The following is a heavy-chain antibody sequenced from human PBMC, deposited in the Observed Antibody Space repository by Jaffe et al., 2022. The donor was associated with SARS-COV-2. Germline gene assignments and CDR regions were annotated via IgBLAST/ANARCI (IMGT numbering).Heavy chain of an antibody. D-gene: IGHD5-18*01. Sequence: QVQLQQWGAGLLKPSETLSLTCAVYGGSFSGYYWSWIRQPPGKGLEWIGEINHSGSTNYNPSLKSRVTISVDTSKNQFSLKLSSVTAADTAVYYCARGAPGTAMAPDQNYYFDYWGQGTLVTVSS. CDR2: INHSGST. CDR3: ARGAPGTAMAPDQNYYFDY. V-gene: IGHV4-34*01. CDR1: GGSFSGYY. J-gene: IGHJ4*02.